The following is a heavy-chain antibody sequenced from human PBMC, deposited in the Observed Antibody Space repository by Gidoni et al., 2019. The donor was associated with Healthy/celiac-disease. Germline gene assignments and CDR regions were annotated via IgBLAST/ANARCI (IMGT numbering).Heavy chain of an antibody. CDR2: IYSGGST. Sequence: EVQLVESGGGLVQPGGSLRLSCAASGFTVSSTYMSGVRQAPGKGLEWVSVIYSGGSTYDADSVKGRFTISRDNSKNTLYLQMNSLRAEDTAVYYCARGALVVVTAIVDYGMDVWGQGTTVTVSS. CDR1: GFTVSSTY. D-gene: IGHD2-21*02. CDR3: ARGALVVVTAIVDYGMDV. J-gene: IGHJ6*02. V-gene: IGHV3-66*01.